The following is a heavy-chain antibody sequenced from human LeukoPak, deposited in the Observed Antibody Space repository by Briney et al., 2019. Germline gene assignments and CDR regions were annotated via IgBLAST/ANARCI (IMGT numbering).Heavy chain of an antibody. CDR1: GFTFSSYS. CDR2: ISSSSSYI. V-gene: IGHV3-21*01. Sequence: PGGSLRLSCAASGFTFSSYSMNWVRQAPGKGLEWVSSISSSSSYIYYADSVKGRFTISRDNAKNSLYLQMNSLRAEDTAVYYCARDQNNYDSSGYSRWGQGTLVTVSS. CDR3: ARDQNNYDSSGYSR. D-gene: IGHD3-22*01. J-gene: IGHJ4*02.